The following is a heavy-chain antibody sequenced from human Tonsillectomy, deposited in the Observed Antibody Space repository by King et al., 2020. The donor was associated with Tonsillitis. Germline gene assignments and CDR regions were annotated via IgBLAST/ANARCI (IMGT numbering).Heavy chain of an antibody. CDR1: GGSISSSSYY. CDR3: AGWNDVYHYFDY. D-gene: IGHD1-1*01. Sequence: QLQESGPGLVKPSETLSLTCTVSGGSISSSSYYWGWIRQPPGMGLEWFGSISYSGSTYYNPSLKSRITIAVDTSKNQFSLKLSSVTAADTAVYYCAGWNDVYHYFDYWGQGTLVTVSS. J-gene: IGHJ4*02. CDR2: ISYSGST. V-gene: IGHV4-39*07.